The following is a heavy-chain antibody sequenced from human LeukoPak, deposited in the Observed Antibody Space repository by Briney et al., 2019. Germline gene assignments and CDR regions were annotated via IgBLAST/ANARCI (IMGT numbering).Heavy chain of an antibody. CDR1: GGSISSSSYY. CDR2: IYYSGST. V-gene: IGHV4-39*07. D-gene: IGHD6-19*01. CDR3: AREGSGWTFDY. J-gene: IGHJ4*02. Sequence: SETLSLTCTVSGGSISSSSYYWGWIRQPPGKGLEWIGSIYYSGSTYYNPFLKSRVTISVDTSKNQFSLKLSSVTAADTAVYYCAREGSGWTFDYWGQGTLVTVSS.